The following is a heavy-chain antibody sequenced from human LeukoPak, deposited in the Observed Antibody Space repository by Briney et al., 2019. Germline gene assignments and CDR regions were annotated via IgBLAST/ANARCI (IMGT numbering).Heavy chain of an antibody. J-gene: IGHJ3*01. Sequence: SETLSLTCTVSGGSISSGDYYWSWVRQPPGKGLEWIGYIYYTGSTDYSPSLKSRLTISLDTSKTQFSLKLSSVTAADTAVYYCARIGPWMTFPVWGQGTVVTVSS. V-gene: IGHV4-30-4*01. D-gene: IGHD2-2*03. CDR3: ARIGPWMTFPV. CDR1: GGSISSGDYY. CDR2: IYYTGST.